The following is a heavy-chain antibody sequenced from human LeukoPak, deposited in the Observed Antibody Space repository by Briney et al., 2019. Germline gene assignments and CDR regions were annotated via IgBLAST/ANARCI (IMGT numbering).Heavy chain of an antibody. V-gene: IGHV1-2*02. CDR3: ARGGPSRGTGFYYFDY. CDR1: GYTFTSYY. CDR2: INPNSGGT. J-gene: IGHJ4*02. D-gene: IGHD6-19*01. Sequence: ASVKVSCKASGYTFTSYYIHWVRQAPGQGLEWMGWINPNSGGTNYAQKFQGRVTMSRDTSISIVYMELSRLRSDDTAVYYCARGGPSRGTGFYYFDYWGQGTLVTASS.